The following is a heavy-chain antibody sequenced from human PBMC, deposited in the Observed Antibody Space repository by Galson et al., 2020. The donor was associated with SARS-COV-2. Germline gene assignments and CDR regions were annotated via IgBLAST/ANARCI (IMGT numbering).Heavy chain of an antibody. Sequence: SKTLYITCAVSGGSISSGGYSWSWIRQPPGKGLEWIGYIYHSGSTYYNPSLKSRVTISVDRSKNQFSLKLSSVTAADTAVYYCARSTYDIVGPSWFDPWGQGTLVTVSS. CDR2: IYHSGST. D-gene: IGHD3-9*01. V-gene: IGHV4-30-2*01. CDR3: ARSTYDIVGPSWFDP. J-gene: IGHJ5*02. CDR1: GGSISSGGYS.